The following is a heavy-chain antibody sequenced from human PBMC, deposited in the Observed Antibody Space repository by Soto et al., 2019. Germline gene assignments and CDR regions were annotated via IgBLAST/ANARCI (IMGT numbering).Heavy chain of an antibody. CDR1: GYTFTSYG. Sequence: ASVKVSCKASGYTFTSYGISWVRQAPGQGLEWMGWISAYNGDTNYAQKLQGRVTMTTDTSTSTAHMELRSLRSDDTAVYYCARDNYYDSSGYYFYWGQGTLVTVS. CDR3: ARDNYYDSSGYYFY. V-gene: IGHV1-18*01. J-gene: IGHJ4*02. D-gene: IGHD3-22*01. CDR2: ISAYNGDT.